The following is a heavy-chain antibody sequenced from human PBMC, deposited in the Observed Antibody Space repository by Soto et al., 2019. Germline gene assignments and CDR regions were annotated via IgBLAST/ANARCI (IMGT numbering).Heavy chain of an antibody. CDR1: GFSFSASA. CDR3: TRQGGYCGGGSCHAFNDY. Sequence: PGGSLRLSCAASGFSFSASAMHWVRQASGKGLEWVGRVRTKANNYATAYAASVEGRFTISRDDSKNTAYLQMNSLKTEDTAVYYCTRQGGYCGGGSCHAFNDYWGQGTLVTVSS. CDR2: VRTKANNYAT. J-gene: IGHJ4*02. D-gene: IGHD2-15*01. V-gene: IGHV3-73*01.